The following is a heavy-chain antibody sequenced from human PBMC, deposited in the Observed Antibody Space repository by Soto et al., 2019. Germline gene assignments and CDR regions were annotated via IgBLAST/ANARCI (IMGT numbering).Heavy chain of an antibody. CDR2: IYHSGST. D-gene: IGHD1-26*01. Sequence: PSETLSLTCAVSGGSISSGGYSWSWIRQPPGKGLEWIGYIYHSGSTYYNPSLKSRVTISVDRSKNQFSLKLSSVTAADTAVYYCARATIDWFDPWGQGTLVTVSS. CDR3: ARATIDWFDP. V-gene: IGHV4-30-2*01. CDR1: GGSISSGGYS. J-gene: IGHJ5*02.